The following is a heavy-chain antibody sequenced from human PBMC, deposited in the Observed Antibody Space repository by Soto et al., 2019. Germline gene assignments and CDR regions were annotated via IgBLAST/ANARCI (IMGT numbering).Heavy chain of an antibody. V-gene: IGHV3-23*01. CDR2: ISGDSGAI. CDR1: GFTFSTSS. J-gene: IGHJ4*02. Sequence: EVQLLESGGGLVQPGGSLRLSCAASGFTFSTSSMSCVRQAPGKGLEWVSAISGDSGAIYYADSVKGRFTISRDNSRDTLYLQMNSLRAEDTALYFCARGGRFTFGFDYWGQGTLISVSS. D-gene: IGHD3-10*01. CDR3: ARGGRFTFGFDY.